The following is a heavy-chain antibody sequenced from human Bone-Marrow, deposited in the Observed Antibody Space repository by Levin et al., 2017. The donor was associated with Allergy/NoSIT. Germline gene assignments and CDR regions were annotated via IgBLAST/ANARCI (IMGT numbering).Heavy chain of an antibody. V-gene: IGHV3-53*01. D-gene: IGHD2-8*02. J-gene: IGHJ5*02. CDR1: GFTFSNSF. Sequence: GGSLRLSCLASGFTFSNSFMSWLRQTPEKGLGFISVIYTDGKTYYAASLKGRFTLSRDNSQNTLYLQMNTLRVEDTARYYCAKTKGFCSGGICRFWFGSWGQGTLVTVSS. CDR3: AKTKGFCSGGICRFWFGS. CDR2: IYTDGKT.